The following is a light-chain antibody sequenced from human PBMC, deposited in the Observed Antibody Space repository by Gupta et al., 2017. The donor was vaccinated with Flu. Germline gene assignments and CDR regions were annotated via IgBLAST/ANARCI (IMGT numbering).Light chain of an antibody. CDR2: GNS. CDR3: QSYDSSLSGSV. Sequence: QSVLPQPLSVSGAPGQRVTISCTGSSSNIGAGYDVHWYQQLPGTAPKLLIYGNSNRPSGVPDRFSGSKSGTSASLAITGLQAEDEADYYCQSYDSSLSGSVFGGGTKLTVL. CDR1: SSNIGAGYD. J-gene: IGLJ3*02. V-gene: IGLV1-40*01.